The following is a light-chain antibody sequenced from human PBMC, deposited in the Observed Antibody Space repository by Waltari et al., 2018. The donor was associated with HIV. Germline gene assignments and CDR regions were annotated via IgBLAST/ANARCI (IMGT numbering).Light chain of an antibody. CDR1: SSDVGTYHL. J-gene: IGLJ1*01. Sequence: QSAPTQPASVSGSPGQSITISCTGTSSDVGTYHLVSWYQQYPGKAPKVMIYEGTKRHSGVSTRFSGSKSGNTASLTISGLHADDEADYYCCAHAGSDTYVFGTGTKVSVL. CDR2: EGT. CDR3: CAHAGSDTYV. V-gene: IGLV2-23*01.